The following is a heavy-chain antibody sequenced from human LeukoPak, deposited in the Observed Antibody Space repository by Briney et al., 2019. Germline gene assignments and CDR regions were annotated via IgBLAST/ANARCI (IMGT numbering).Heavy chain of an antibody. CDR3: ATGESLDY. D-gene: IGHD1-14*01. CDR1: GTSISSHY. J-gene: IGHJ4*02. V-gene: IGHV4-4*07. CDR2: LYTSGST. Sequence: PSETLPLTCTVSGTSISSHYWSWIRQPAGKGLEWIGRLYTSGSTKYNPSLKSRVSMSVDTSKNEFSLKFSSVTAADTAVYFCATGESLDYWGQGTLVTVSS.